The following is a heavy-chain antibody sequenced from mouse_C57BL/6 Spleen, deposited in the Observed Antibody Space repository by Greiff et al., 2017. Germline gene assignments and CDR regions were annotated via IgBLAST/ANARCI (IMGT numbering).Heavy chain of an antibody. J-gene: IGHJ3*01. CDR3: ARSESNYWFAY. V-gene: IGHV1-4*01. D-gene: IGHD2-5*01. Sequence: VKLQESGAELARPGASVKMSCKASGYTFTSYTMPWVKQRPGQGLEWIGYINPSSGYTKYNQKFKDKATLTADKSSSTAYMQLSSLTSEDSAVYYCARSESNYWFAYWGQGTLVTVSA. CDR2: INPSSGYT. CDR1: GYTFTSYT.